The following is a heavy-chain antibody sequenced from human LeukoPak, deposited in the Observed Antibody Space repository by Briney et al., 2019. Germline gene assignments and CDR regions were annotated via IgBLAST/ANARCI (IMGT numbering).Heavy chain of an antibody. CDR2: ISSSSSYI. D-gene: IGHD5-12*01. V-gene: IGHV3-21*01. J-gene: IGHJ6*03. CDR1: GFTFRSYS. Sequence: GGSLRLSCAASGFTFRSYSMNWVRQAPGKGLEWVSSISSSSSYIYYADSVKGRFTISRDNAKNSLYLQMNSLRAEDTAVYYCARRGRRVIVAIPAYDYMDVWGKGTTVTVSS. CDR3: ARRGRRVIVAIPAYDYMDV.